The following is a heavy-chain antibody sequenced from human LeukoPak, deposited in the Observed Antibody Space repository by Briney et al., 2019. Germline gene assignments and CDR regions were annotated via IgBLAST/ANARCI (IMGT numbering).Heavy chain of an antibody. V-gene: IGHV1-18*01. CDR2: ISAYNGNT. J-gene: IGHJ6*03. Sequence: ASVKVSCKASGYTFTSYGISWVRQAPGQGLEWMGWISAYNGNTNYAHKLQGRVTMTTDTSTSTAYMELRSLRSDDTAVYYCARDKGSAWFGEFYYYYMDVWGKGTTVTVSS. CDR1: GYTFTSYG. D-gene: IGHD3-10*01. CDR3: ARDKGSAWFGEFYYYYMDV.